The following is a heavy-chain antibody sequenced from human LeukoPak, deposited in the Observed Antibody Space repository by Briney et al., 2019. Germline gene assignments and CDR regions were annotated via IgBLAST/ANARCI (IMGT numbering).Heavy chain of an antibody. CDR2: IYYSGST. J-gene: IGHJ6*02. D-gene: IGHD3-22*01. CDR3: ARRSDYYDSSGYSYYYYGMDV. V-gene: IGHV4-59*08. CDR1: GGSISSYY. Sequence: SETLSLTCTVSGGSISSYYWSWIRQPPGQGLEWIGYIYYSGSTNYNPSLTSRVTISADTTKNQFSLKLSSMTAADTAVYYCARRSDYYDSSGYSYYYYGMDVWGQGTTVTVSS.